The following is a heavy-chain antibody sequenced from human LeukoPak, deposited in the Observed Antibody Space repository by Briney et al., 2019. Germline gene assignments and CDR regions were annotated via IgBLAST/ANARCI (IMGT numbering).Heavy chain of an antibody. D-gene: IGHD3-22*01. Sequence: ASVKVSCKASGYRFTSYEINWVRQATGQGLEWMGWISAYNGNTNYAQKLQGRVTMTTDTSTSTAYMELRSLRSDDTAVYYCARDPPYYYDSSGYYNNYFDYWGQGTLVTVSS. J-gene: IGHJ4*02. CDR3: ARDPPYYYDSSGYYNNYFDY. CDR1: GYRFTSYE. V-gene: IGHV1-18*01. CDR2: ISAYNGNT.